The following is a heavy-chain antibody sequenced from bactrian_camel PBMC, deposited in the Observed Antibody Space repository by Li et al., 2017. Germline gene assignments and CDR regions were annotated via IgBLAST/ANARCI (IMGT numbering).Heavy chain of an antibody. V-gene: IGHV3S1*01. CDR2: IDYTGTT. Sequence: QVQLVESGGGSVQPGGSLRLSCAASLHTYSGNCMGWFREAPGKVREGLASIDYTGTTYYAKSVKGRFTISRDNAKNTLYLQLNSLTREDSAMYYCTRETQWVGYHEFAEYWGQGTQVTVS. CDR3: TRETQWVGYHEFAEY. CDR1: LHTYSGNC. D-gene: IGHD5*01. J-gene: IGHJ4*01.